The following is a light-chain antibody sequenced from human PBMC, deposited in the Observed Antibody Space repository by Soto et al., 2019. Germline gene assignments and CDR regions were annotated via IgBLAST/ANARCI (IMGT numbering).Light chain of an antibody. CDR1: SSDVGSYYP. Sequence: QSALTQPASMSGSPGQSITISCTGTSSDVGSYYPVSWFQQHPGKAPKLIIYEVXXRPXXXXXRFXXXXXXXXXSXXXXXXXAADEAEYYCCSYAGDTTFFVFGTGTKLTVL. J-gene: IGLJ1*01. V-gene: IGLV2-23*02. CDR2: EVX. CDR3: CSYAGDTTFFV.